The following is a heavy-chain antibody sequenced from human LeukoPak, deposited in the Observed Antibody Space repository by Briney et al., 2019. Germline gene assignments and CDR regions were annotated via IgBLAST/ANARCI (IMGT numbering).Heavy chain of an antibody. CDR1: GFIFSSYA. CDR3: AMEGYSGNYPAY. D-gene: IGHD1-26*01. Sequence: GGSLRLSCAASGFIFSSYAMNWVRQAPGKGLEWVSSISGSSSHIYYADSVKGRFTISRDNAKNSLYLQMNSLRAEDTAVYYCAMEGYSGNYPAYWGQGTLVTVSS. CDR2: ISGSSSHI. V-gene: IGHV3-21*01. J-gene: IGHJ4*02.